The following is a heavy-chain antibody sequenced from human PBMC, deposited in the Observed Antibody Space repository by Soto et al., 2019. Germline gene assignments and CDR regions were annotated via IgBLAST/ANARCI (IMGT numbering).Heavy chain of an antibody. J-gene: IGHJ6*02. CDR1: GYTFTSYG. Sequence: ASVKVSCKASGYTFTSYGISWVRQAPGQGLEWMGWISAYNGNTNYAQKLQGRVTMTTDTSTSTAYMELRSLRSDDTAVYYCARADVLRYFGWLPGPYYYYGMDVWGQGTTVTSP. CDR2: ISAYNGNT. D-gene: IGHD3-9*01. V-gene: IGHV1-18*01. CDR3: ARADVLRYFGWLPGPYYYYGMDV.